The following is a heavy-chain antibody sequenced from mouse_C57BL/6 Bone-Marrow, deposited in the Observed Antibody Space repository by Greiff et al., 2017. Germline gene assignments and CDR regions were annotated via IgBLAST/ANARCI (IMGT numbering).Heavy chain of an antibody. D-gene: IGHD2-3*01. V-gene: IGHV1-81*01. CDR2: IYPRSGNT. CDR1: GYTFTSYG. J-gene: IGHJ3*01. Sequence: QVQLQQSGAELARPGASVKLSCKASGYTFTSYGISWVKQRTGQGLEWIGEIYPRSGNTYYNEKFKGKATLTADKSSSTAYMELRSLTSEDSAVYFWSRGLLAWFAYWGQGTLVTVSA. CDR3: SRGLLAWFAY.